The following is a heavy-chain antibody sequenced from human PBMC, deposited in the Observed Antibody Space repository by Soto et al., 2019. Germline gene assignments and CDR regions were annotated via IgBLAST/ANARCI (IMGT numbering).Heavy chain of an antibody. V-gene: IGHV4-59*01. Sequence: QVQLQESGPGLVKPSETLSLTCTVSGGSISSYYWSWIRQPPGKGLEWIGYIYYSGSTNYNPSLKSRVTISVDTSKNQFYLKLSSVTAADTAVYYCARGENDYGDYSPSWYFDLWGRGTLVTVSS. J-gene: IGHJ2*01. CDR2: IYYSGST. D-gene: IGHD4-17*01. CDR3: ARGENDYGDYSPSWYFDL. CDR1: GGSISSYY.